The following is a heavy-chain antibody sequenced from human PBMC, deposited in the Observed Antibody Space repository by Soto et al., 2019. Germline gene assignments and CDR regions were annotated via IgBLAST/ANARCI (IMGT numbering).Heavy chain of an antibody. CDR3: ARLVGATGDFDI. CDR1: GGSMSSTSYF. CDR2: IFYSGTT. Sequence: PSETLSLTCTVSGGSMSSTSYFWGWLRQPPGKGLEWIASIFYSGTTYYNPSLKSRATISVDTSRNQFSLKLRSVTAADTSLYYCARLVGATGDFDIWGRGTMVTVS. V-gene: IGHV4-39*01. J-gene: IGHJ3*02. D-gene: IGHD1-26*01.